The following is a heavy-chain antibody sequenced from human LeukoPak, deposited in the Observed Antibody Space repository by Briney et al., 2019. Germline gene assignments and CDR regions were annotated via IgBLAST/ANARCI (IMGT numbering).Heavy chain of an antibody. D-gene: IGHD6-13*01. CDR1: GGSISSYY. CDR3: AREDHHIAAADSFDY. V-gene: IGHV4-59*12. Sequence: SETLSLTCTVSGGSISSYYWSWIRQPPGKGLEWIGYIYYSGSTNYNPSLKSRVTMSVDTSKNQFSLKLSSVTAADTAVYYCAREDHHIAAADSFDYWGQGTLVTVSS. J-gene: IGHJ4*02. CDR2: IYYSGST.